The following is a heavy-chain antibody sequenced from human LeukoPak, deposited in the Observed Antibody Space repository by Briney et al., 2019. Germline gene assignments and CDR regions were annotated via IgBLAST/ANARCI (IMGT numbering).Heavy chain of an antibody. CDR1: GFTFSSYA. CDR2: ISYDGSNK. D-gene: IGHD6-6*01. Sequence: GGSLRHSCAASGFTFSSYAMHWVRQAPGKGLEWVAVISYDGSNKYYADSVKGRFTISRDNSKNTLYLQMNSLRAEDTAVYYCARGPGSSLDYWGQGTLVTVSS. J-gene: IGHJ4*02. CDR3: ARGPGSSLDY. V-gene: IGHV3-30-3*01.